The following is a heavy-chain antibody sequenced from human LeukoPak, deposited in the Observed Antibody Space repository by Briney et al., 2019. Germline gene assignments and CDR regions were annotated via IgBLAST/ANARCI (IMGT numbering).Heavy chain of an antibody. Sequence: VASVKVSCKASGYTFTSYGISWVRQAPGQGLEWMGWISAYNGNTNYAQKLQGRVTMTTDTSTSTGYMELRSLRSDDTAVYYCARDSRSRGIAVDYWGQGTLVTVSS. D-gene: IGHD6-13*01. CDR2: ISAYNGNT. V-gene: IGHV1-18*01. CDR1: GYTFTSYG. CDR3: ARDSRSRGIAVDY. J-gene: IGHJ4*02.